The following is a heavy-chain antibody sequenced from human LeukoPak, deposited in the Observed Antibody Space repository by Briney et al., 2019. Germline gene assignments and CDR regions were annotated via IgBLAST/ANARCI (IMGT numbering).Heavy chain of an antibody. CDR3: AREVVPAAILFGNWFDP. V-gene: IGHV7-4-1*02. D-gene: IGHD2-2*02. CDR2: INTNTGNP. CDR1: GYTFTSYA. Sequence: ASVKVSCKASGYTFTSYAMNWVRQAPGQGLEWMGWINTNTGNPTYAQGFTGRFVFSLDTSVSTAYLQISSLKAEDTAVYYCAREVVPAAILFGNWFDPWGQGTLVTVSS. J-gene: IGHJ5*02.